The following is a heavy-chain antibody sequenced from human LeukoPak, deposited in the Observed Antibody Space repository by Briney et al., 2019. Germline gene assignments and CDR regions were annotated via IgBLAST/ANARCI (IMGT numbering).Heavy chain of an antibody. CDR3: ARGLWSSSNWHVSAFDF. CDR1: GFTFSSYE. J-gene: IGHJ3*01. Sequence: GGSLRLSCAASGFTFSSYEMNWVRQAPGKGLEWVSYISSSGSTIYYADSVKGRFTISRDNAKNSLYLQMSSLRAEDTAVYYCARGLWSSSNWHVSAFDFWGQGTMVTVSS. V-gene: IGHV3-48*03. CDR2: ISSSGSTI. D-gene: IGHD6-13*01.